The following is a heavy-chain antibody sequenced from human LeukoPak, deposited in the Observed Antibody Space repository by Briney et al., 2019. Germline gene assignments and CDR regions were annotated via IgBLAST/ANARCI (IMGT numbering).Heavy chain of an antibody. Sequence: ASVKVSCKASGYLFTTYDINWVRQATGQGLEWMGWMSPNSDNTGYAQKFQGRVTMTRNTSISTAYMELSSLRSDDTAVYYCARGTFFGMDTNWFDPWGQGTLVTVSS. J-gene: IGHJ5*02. CDR3: ARGTFFGMDTNWFDP. D-gene: IGHD3-3*01. CDR1: GYLFTTYD. V-gene: IGHV1-8*02. CDR2: MSPNSDNT.